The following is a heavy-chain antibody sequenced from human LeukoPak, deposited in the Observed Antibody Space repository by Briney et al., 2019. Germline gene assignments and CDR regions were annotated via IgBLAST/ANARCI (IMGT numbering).Heavy chain of an antibody. D-gene: IGHD2-2*01. CDR3: ARVGVPQYAFDI. J-gene: IGHJ3*02. CDR2: INSDGRIT. V-gene: IGHV3-74*01. CDR1: GFTFSSYW. Sequence: GGSLRLSCVASGFTFSSYWMHWVHQVPGKGPVWVSRINSDGRITSYADSVKGRFTISRDNAKNTLYLQMNSLRAEGTAVYSCARVGVPQYAFDIWGQGTWVTVSS.